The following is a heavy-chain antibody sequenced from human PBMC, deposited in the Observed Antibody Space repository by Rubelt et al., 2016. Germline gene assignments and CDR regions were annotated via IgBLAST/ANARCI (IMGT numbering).Heavy chain of an antibody. Sequence: QVQLQESGPGLVKPSETLSLTCTVSGGSISSYYWNWIRQPPGQGLEWIGEINHSGSNNYNPSLKRRVTTSVETSKKHFSLKLSSVTAADTAVYYCAGEYGMDVWGQGTTVTVSS. J-gene: IGHJ6*02. CDR2: INHSGSN. CDR1: GGSISSYY. V-gene: IGHV4-59*12. CDR3: AGEYGMDV. D-gene: IGHD3-10*01.